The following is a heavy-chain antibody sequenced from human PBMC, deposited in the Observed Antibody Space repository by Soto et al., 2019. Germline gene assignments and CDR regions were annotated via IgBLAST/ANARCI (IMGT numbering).Heavy chain of an antibody. Sequence: SVKVSCKPCGGTFSSYAINWVRQAPGQALEWMGGIIPFLGTPNYAQKFQGRVTITADKLTKTAYMELSSLRSEDTAVYYCARAVTGTSFSRPDDAFDIWGQGTMVTVSS. D-gene: IGHD1-7*01. CDR2: IIPFLGTP. CDR3: ARAVTGTSFSRPDDAFDI. CDR1: GGTFSSYA. V-gene: IGHV1-69*10. J-gene: IGHJ3*02.